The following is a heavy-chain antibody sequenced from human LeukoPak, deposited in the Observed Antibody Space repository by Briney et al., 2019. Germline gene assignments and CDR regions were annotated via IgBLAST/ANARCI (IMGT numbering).Heavy chain of an antibody. CDR1: GFPFSTFA. J-gene: IGHJ4*02. CDR2: IRGTVDNT. D-gene: IGHD3-9*01. Sequence: PGGSLRLSCAASGFPFSTFAMGWVRQAPGKGLEWVSSIRGTVDNTHYADAVKGRFTISRDISKNTLYLQMNSLRAEDTARYYCAKASTRDTGYYFDSWGQGTLVTVSS. CDR3: AKASTRDTGYYFDS. V-gene: IGHV3-23*01.